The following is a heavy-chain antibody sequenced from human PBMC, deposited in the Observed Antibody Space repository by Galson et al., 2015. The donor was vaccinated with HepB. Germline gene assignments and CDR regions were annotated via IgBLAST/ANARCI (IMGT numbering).Heavy chain of an antibody. CDR1: GFTFSSYA. V-gene: IGHV3-64*01. Sequence: SLRLSCAASGFTFSSYAMHWVRQAPGKGLEYVSAISSNGGSTYYANSVKGRFTISRDNSKNTLYLQMGSLRAEDMAVYYCARVGDGYNSNAFDIWGQGTMVTVSS. CDR3: ARVGDGYNSNAFDI. D-gene: IGHD5-24*01. CDR2: ISSNGGST. J-gene: IGHJ3*02.